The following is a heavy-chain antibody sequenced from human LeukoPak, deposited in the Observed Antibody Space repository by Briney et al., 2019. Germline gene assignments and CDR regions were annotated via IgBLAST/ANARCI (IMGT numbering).Heavy chain of an antibody. V-gene: IGHV4-59*01. CDR1: GGSISSYY. CDR3: ARIGEWELPDY. Sequence: PSETLSLTCTVSGGSISSYYRSWIRQPPGKGPEWIGYIYYSGSTNYNPSLKSRVTISVDTSKNQFSLKLSSVTAADTAVYYCARIGEWELPDYWGQGTLVTVSS. CDR2: IYYSGST. D-gene: IGHD1-26*01. J-gene: IGHJ4*02.